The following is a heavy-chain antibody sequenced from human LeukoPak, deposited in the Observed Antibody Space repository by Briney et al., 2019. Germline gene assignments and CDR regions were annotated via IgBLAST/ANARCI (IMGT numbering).Heavy chain of an antibody. V-gene: IGHV4-34*01. Sequence: SETLSLTCAVYGGSFGGYYWSWIRQPPGKGLEWIGEINHSGSTNYNPSLKSRVTISVDTSKNQFSLKLSSVTAADTAVYYCARVGSDKQWLVPNKYYYYYYMDVWGKGTTVTVSS. CDR3: ARVGSDKQWLVPNKYYYYYYMDV. J-gene: IGHJ6*03. CDR2: INHSGST. D-gene: IGHD6-19*01. CDR1: GGSFGGYY.